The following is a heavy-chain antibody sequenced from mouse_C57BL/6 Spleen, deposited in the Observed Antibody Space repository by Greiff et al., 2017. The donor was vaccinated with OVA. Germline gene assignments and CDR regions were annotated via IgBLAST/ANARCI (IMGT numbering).Heavy chain of an antibody. CDR3: ASGGSNYGAWFAY. V-gene: IGHV1-52*01. CDR1: GYTFTSYW. D-gene: IGHD1-1*01. Sequence: VQLQQPGAELVRPGSSVKLSCKASGYTFTSYWMHWVKQRPIQGLEWIGNIDPSDSETHYNQKFKDKATLTVDKSSSTAYMQLSSLTSEDSAVYYCASGGSNYGAWFAYWGQGTLVTVSA. J-gene: IGHJ3*01. CDR2: IDPSDSET.